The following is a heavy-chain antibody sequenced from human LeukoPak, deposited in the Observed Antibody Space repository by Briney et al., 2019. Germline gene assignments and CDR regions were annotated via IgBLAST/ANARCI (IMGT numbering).Heavy chain of an antibody. CDR1: GFTLHSNY. J-gene: IGHJ1*01. Sequence: GGSLRLSCAASGFTLHSNYISWVRQSPGKGLEWLAVVYAIGGATYYAASVKGRFTVSRDDSRNTVYLDMTNLRGDDTAIYFCARDLGLGDLSPLAYWGQGTLVTVSS. CDR3: ARDLGLGDLSPLAY. CDR2: VYAIGGAT. D-gene: IGHD3-16*02. V-gene: IGHV3-53*01.